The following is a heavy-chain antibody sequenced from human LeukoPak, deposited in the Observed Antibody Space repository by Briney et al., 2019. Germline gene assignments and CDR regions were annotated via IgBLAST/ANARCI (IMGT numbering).Heavy chain of an antibody. CDR1: GFTFNSIG. Sequence: GGTLRLSCAASGFTFNSIGMSWVRQAPGKGLEWVSVISGSGSNTHYTDSVKGRFTISRDNSKNTLFLQMNSLRAEDTAVYYCAKGSKVADNCGQGTRVTVSS. V-gene: IGHV3-23*01. CDR3: AKGSKVADN. J-gene: IGHJ4*02. CDR2: ISGSGSNT.